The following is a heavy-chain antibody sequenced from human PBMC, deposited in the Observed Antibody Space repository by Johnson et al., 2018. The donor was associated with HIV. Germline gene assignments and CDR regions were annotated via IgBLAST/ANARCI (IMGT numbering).Heavy chain of an antibody. D-gene: IGHD3-10*01. V-gene: IGHV3-66*01. CDR2: IYSGGST. Sequence: VQLVESGGGLVKPGGSLRLSCEASGFTFSNAWMSWVRQAPGKGLEWVSVIYSGGSTYYADSVKGRFTISRDNTENLVYLQMNILSAEDTAVYYCARAPEVRGVDAFDIWGQGTVVTVSS. J-gene: IGHJ3*02. CDR1: GFTFSNAW. CDR3: ARAPEVRGVDAFDI.